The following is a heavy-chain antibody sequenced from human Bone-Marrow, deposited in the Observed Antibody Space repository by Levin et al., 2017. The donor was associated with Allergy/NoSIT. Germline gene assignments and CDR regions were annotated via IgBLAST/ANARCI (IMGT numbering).Heavy chain of an antibody. D-gene: IGHD2-15*01. Sequence: SQTLSLTCSVSGGSVSSDEYYWSWIRQPPGKGLEWIGYIYYNGKTSYNPSLESRLTISIDTSKNQFSLNLRSLTAADPAVYYCARGGGAHWFDPWGQGTLVTVSS. CDR2: IYYNGKT. V-gene: IGHV4-30-4*01. CDR3: ARGGGAHWFDP. J-gene: IGHJ5*02. CDR1: GGSVSSDEYY.